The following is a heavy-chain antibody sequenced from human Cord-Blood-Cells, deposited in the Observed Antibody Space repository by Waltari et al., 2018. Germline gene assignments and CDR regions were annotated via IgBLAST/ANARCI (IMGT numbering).Heavy chain of an antibody. CDR3: ARQPYDFWSGYYLDY. J-gene: IGHJ4*02. V-gene: IGHV4-39*01. Sequence: QLQLQESGPGLVKPSETLSLTCTVSGGSISSSSYYWGWIRQPPGKGLEWIGSIHYSVSTYYNPSLKSRVTISVDTSKNQCSLKLSSVTAADTAVYYCARQPYDFWSGYYLDYWGQGTLVTVSS. CDR2: IHYSVST. D-gene: IGHD3-3*01. CDR1: GGSISSSSYY.